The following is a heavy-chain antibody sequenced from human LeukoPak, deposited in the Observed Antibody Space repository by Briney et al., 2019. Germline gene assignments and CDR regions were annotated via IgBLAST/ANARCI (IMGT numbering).Heavy chain of an antibody. CDR3: AKDFGFQLWSTRGVFDI. V-gene: IGHV3-23*01. CDR2: ISGGDST. CDR1: GFTFSNHA. Sequence: PGGSLRLSCAASGFTFSNHAMSWVRQAPGKGLECVSTISGGDSTFYADSVKGRFTISRDNSKNTLYLQMNSLRDEDKAVYYCAKDFGFQLWSTRGVFDIWGQGTMVTVSS. D-gene: IGHD3-10*01. J-gene: IGHJ3*02.